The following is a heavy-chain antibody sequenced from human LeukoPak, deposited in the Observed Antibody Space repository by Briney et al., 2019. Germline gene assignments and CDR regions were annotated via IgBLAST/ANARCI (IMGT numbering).Heavy chain of an antibody. Sequence: SETLSLTCAVSGGSISSGGYSWSWIRQPPGKGLEWIGYIYHSGSTYYNPSLKSRVTISVDRSKNQFSLELSSVTAADTAVYYCARGGDILTGYYYFNYWGQGTLVTVSS. D-gene: IGHD3-9*01. CDR2: IYHSGST. CDR1: GGSISSGGYS. J-gene: IGHJ4*02. V-gene: IGHV4-30-2*01. CDR3: ARGGDILTGYYYFNY.